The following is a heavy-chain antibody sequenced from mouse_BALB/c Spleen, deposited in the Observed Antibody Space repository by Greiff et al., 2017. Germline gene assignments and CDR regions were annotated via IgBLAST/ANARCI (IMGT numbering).Heavy chain of an antibody. J-gene: IGHJ4*01. Sequence: EVKLMESGGGLVKPGGSLKLSCAASGFTFSSYAMSWVRQSPEKRLEWVAEISSGGSYTYYPDTVTGRFTISRDNAKNTLYLEMSSLRSEDTAMYYCAKGDLLIYAMDYWGQGTSVTVSS. CDR2: ISSGGSYT. D-gene: IGHD1-1*01. CDR1: GFTFSSYA. CDR3: AKGDLLIYAMDY. V-gene: IGHV5-9-4*01.